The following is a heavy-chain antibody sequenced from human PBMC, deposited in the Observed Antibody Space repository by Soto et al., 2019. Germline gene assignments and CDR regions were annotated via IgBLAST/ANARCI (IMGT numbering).Heavy chain of an antibody. J-gene: IGHJ6*02. V-gene: IGHV1-69*02. Sequence: QVQLVQSGAEVKKPGSSVKVSCKASGGTFSSYTISWVRQAPGQGLEWMGRIIPILGIANYAQKFQGRATITADKSTSTAYMELSSLRSEDTAVYYCARAVCYGSSLLDVWGQGTTVTVSS. CDR3: ARAVCYGSSLLDV. CDR2: IIPILGIA. CDR1: GGTFSSYT. D-gene: IGHD3-10*01.